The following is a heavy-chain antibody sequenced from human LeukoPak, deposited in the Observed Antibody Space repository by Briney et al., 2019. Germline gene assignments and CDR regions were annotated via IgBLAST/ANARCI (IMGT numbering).Heavy chain of an antibody. V-gene: IGHV1-2*02. Sequence: GASVKVSCKASGYTFTGYYMHWVRQAPGQGLEWMGWINPNSGGTNSAQKFQGRVTMTRDTSISTAYMELSSLRSEDTAVYYCARGPGRVLWFGELRHDYYYYMDVWGKGTTVTISS. CDR1: GYTFTGYY. J-gene: IGHJ6*03. D-gene: IGHD3-10*01. CDR2: INPNSGGT. CDR3: ARGPGRVLWFGELRHDYYYYMDV.